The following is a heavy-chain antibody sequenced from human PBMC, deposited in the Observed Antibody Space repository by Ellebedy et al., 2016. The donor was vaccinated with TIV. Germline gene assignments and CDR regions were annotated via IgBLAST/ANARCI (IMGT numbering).Heavy chain of an antibody. CDR2: INEDGTKK. D-gene: IGHD4-17*01. Sequence: GGSLRLSCTASGFTLTNYWITWVRQAPGRGLEWVANINEDGTKKHFVDSVRGRFSISRDDAGNSLYLQMSSLGGEDTAVYYCARAIYGASYLWGRGTLVTVSS. J-gene: IGHJ2*01. CDR1: GFTLTNYW. V-gene: IGHV3-7*01. CDR3: ARAIYGASYL.